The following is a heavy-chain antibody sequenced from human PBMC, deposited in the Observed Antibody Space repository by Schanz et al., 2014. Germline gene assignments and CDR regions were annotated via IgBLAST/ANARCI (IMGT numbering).Heavy chain of an antibody. D-gene: IGHD6-19*01. Sequence: QVQLVESGGGVVQPGRSLRLSCATSGLNFDYYGMNWVRQAPGKGLEWVANIGYDGSEKYYVDSVKGRFTISRDNSNNTLYLQMNSLRAEDTAVYYCAKDLISGWSGFDYWGQGTLVTVSS. CDR1: GLNFDYYG. V-gene: IGHV3-33*06. CDR3: AKDLISGWSGFDY. J-gene: IGHJ4*02. CDR2: IGYDGSEK.